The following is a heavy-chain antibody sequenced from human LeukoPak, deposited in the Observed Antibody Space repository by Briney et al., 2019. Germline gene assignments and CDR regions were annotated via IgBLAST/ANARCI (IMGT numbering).Heavy chain of an antibody. CDR3: ARASGSYPYYFDY. CDR2: IYHSGST. D-gene: IGHD1-26*01. J-gene: IGHJ4*02. Sequence: SQTLSLTCTVSGGSISSGGYYWSWIRQPPGKGLEWIGYIYHSGSTYYNPSLKSRVTISVDTSKNQFSLKLSSVTAADTAVYYCARASGSYPYYFDYWGQGTLVTVSS. CDR1: GGSISSGGYY. V-gene: IGHV4-30-2*01.